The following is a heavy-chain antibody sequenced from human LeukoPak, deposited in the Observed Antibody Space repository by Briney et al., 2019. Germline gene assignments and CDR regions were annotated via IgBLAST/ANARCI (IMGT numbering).Heavy chain of an antibody. D-gene: IGHD3-3*01. Sequence: ASVKVSCKASGYTFTSYDINLVRQATGQGLEWMGWMNPNSGNTGYAQKFQGRVTMTRNTSISTAYMELSSLRSEDTAVYYCARALRITIFGVVIGLYYYYGMDVWGQGTTVTVSS. J-gene: IGHJ6*02. CDR2: MNPNSGNT. CDR3: ARALRITIFGVVIGLYYYYGMDV. CDR1: GYTFTSYD. V-gene: IGHV1-8*01.